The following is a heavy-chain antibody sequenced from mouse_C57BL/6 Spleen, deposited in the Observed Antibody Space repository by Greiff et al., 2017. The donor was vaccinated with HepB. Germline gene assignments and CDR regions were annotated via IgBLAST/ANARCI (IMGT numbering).Heavy chain of an antibody. D-gene: IGHD2-4*01. CDR3: AIKCDYDYDLA. CDR2: IDPSYSYT. V-gene: IGHV1-59*01. Sequence: VQLQQPGAELVRPGTSVKLSCKASGYTFTSYWMNWVKQRTGQGLEWIGVIDPSYSYTNYNQKFKGKATLTVDKSSRTPYMQLSSLTSEDSAVYDCAIKCDYDYDLAGGQGTTRTVS. J-gene: IGHJ2*01. CDR1: GYTFTSYW.